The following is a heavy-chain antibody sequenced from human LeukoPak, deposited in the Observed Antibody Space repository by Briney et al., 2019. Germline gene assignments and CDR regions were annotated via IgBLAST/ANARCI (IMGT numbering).Heavy chain of an antibody. CDR3: ASQVTLPLIDY. CDR2: IYSGGST. J-gene: IGHJ4*02. V-gene: IGHV3-53*01. D-gene: IGHD5-18*01. Sequence: GGSLRLSWAASGFTVSSNYMSWVRQAPGKGLEWVSVIYSGGSTYYADSVRGRFTISRDNSKNTLYLQMNSLRAEDTAVYYCASQVTLPLIDYWGQGTLVTVSS. CDR1: GFTVSSNY.